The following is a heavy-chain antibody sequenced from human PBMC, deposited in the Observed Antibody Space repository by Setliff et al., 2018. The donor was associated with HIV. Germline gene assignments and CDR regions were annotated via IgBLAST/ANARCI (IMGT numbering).Heavy chain of an antibody. D-gene: IGHD6-13*01. CDR1: GDTFSNYA. V-gene: IGHV1-69*13. J-gene: IGHJ6*02. CDR2: IIPIFGTA. CDR3: ARASGAAAGYYYYGMDV. Sequence: SVKVSCKASGDTFSNYAISWVRQAPGQGLEWMGGIIPIFGTANYAQKFQGRVTITADESTSTAYMELSSLRSEDTAVYYCARASGAAAGYYYYGMDVWGQGTTVTVSS.